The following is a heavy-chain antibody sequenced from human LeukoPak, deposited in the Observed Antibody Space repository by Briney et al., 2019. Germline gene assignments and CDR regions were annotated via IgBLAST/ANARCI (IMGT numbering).Heavy chain of an antibody. D-gene: IGHD4-17*01. Sequence: SETLSLTCTMSGDSTNTYFWSWIRQPPGKGLEWIGSIYYTGTTNYNPSLKSRVTISVDTSKNQFSLGLSSVTAADTAVYYCASKSSDHGELRFDYWGQGTLVTVSS. V-gene: IGHV4-59*01. CDR1: GDSTNTYF. CDR2: IYYTGTT. J-gene: IGHJ4*02. CDR3: ASKSSDHGELRFDY.